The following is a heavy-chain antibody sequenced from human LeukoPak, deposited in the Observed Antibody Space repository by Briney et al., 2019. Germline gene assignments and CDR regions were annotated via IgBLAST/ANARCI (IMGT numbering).Heavy chain of an antibody. CDR3: ARASGNSTIRYYFDN. CDR2: TRNKANSYTT. Sequence: GGSLRLSCAASGFTFSDHYMDWLRQAPGKGLEWVGRTRNKANSYTTEYAASVKGRFTVSRDASKNSLHLQMNSLKTEDTAVYYCARASGNSTIRYYFDNWGQGTLVTVSS. V-gene: IGHV3-72*01. J-gene: IGHJ4*02. CDR1: GFTFSDHY. D-gene: IGHD3-3*01.